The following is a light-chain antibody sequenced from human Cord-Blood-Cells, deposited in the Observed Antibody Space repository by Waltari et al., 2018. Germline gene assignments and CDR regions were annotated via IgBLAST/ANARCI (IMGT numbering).Light chain of an antibody. CDR3: SSYTSSSTVV. CDR1: SSDVGGYNY. J-gene: IGLJ2*01. CDR2: DGS. V-gene: IGLV2-14*01. Sequence: QSALTQPASVSGSPGQSITISCTGTSSDVGGYNYVSWYQQHPGKAPKLVIYDGSNRPSGVSNRFSGSNSGNTASLTIAGLQAEDEADYYCSSYTSSSTVVFGGGTKLTVL.